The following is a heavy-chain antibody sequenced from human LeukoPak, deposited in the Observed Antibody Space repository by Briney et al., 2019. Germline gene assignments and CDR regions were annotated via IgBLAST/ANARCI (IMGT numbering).Heavy chain of an antibody. Sequence: GASVKVSCKASGYTFTGYYMHWVRQAPGQGLEWMGSINPNSGGTIYAQQFRGRVTMTRDTSISTAYMELSRLRSDDTAVYYCAREGLSPIQLWLVSWGQGTLVTVSS. V-gene: IGHV1-2*02. J-gene: IGHJ5*01. CDR3: AREGLSPIQLWLVS. CDR1: GYTFTGYY. D-gene: IGHD5-18*01. CDR2: INPNSGGT.